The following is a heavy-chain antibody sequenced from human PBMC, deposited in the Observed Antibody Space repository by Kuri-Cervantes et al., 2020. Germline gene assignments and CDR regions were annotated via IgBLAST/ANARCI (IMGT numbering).Heavy chain of an antibody. CDR3: AKEGPYDSRDF. CDR1: GFTFSSYW. Sequence: GGSLRLSCAASGFTFSSYWMSWVRQAPGKGLGWVAFIRSDGNKKHYTDSVKGRFTISRDNSKNTLYLQMNSLRTEDTAVYFCAKEGPYDSRDFWGQGTLVTVSS. V-gene: IGHV3-30*02. D-gene: IGHD3-22*01. J-gene: IGHJ4*02. CDR2: IRSDGNKK.